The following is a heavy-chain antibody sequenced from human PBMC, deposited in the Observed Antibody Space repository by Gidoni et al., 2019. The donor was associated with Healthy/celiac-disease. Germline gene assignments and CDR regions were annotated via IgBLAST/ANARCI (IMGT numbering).Heavy chain of an antibody. V-gene: IGHV3-23*01. CDR3: AKKSGLAVSYSYGMDV. J-gene: IGHJ6*02. D-gene: IGHD3-10*01. CDR1: GFTFSSYA. CDR2: ISCSGGSP. Sequence: EGQRLEAGGGVVQPGGSLRLSCAAAGFTFSSYAMSWVRQAPGKGLGWVSAISCSGGSPYYADSVKGRFTISRDNSKNTLYLQMNSLRAEDTAVYYCAKKSGLAVSYSYGMDVWGQGTTVTVSS.